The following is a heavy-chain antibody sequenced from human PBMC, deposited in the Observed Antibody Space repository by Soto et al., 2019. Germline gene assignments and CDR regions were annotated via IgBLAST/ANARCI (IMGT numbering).Heavy chain of an antibody. V-gene: IGHV3-23*01. CDR1: GFTFSSYA. D-gene: IGHD3-10*01. Sequence: GGSLRLSCAASGFTFSSYAMSWVRQAPGKGLEWVSAISGSGGSTYYADSVKGRFTISRDNSKNTLYLQMNSLRAEDTAVYYCAKEGFMVRGVRKYDAFDIWGQGTMVTVSS. J-gene: IGHJ3*02. CDR2: ISGSGGST. CDR3: AKEGFMVRGVRKYDAFDI.